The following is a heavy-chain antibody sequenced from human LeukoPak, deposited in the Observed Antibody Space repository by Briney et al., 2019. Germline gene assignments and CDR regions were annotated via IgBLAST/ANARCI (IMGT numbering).Heavy chain of an antibody. CDR2: INPSGGST. V-gene: IGHV1-46*01. D-gene: IGHD6-13*01. J-gene: IGHJ5*02. Sequence: ASVKVSCKASGYTFTSYYMHWVRQAPGQGLEWMGIINPSGGSTSYAQKFQGRVTITRDTSASTAYMELSSLRSEDTAVYYCARDHGSSWYRYNWFDPWGQGTLVTVSS. CDR3: ARDHGSSWYRYNWFDP. CDR1: GYTFTSYY.